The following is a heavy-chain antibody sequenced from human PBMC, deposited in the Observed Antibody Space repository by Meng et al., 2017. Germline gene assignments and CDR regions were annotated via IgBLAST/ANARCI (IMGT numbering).Heavy chain of an antibody. CDR1: GFTFSDDG. V-gene: IGHV3-33*08. J-gene: IGHJ4*02. CDR2: IWHDGKYK. D-gene: IGHD5/OR15-5a*01. Sequence: QVHLVESGGGVVQPGRSLRLSCAPSGFTFSDDGMHWVRQAPGKGLEWVTTIWHDGKYKYYADSVKGRFTISRDNSKNTLYLQMNSLRAEDTAVYYCTRDVSSHYFDYWGQGTLVTVSS. CDR3: TRDVSSHYFDY.